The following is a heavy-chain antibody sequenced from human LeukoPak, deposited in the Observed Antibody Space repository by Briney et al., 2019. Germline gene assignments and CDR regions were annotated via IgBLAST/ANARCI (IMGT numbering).Heavy chain of an antibody. CDR2: VYYRGST. CDR3: ARYSGSRDFDY. Sequence: PSETLSLTCAVSGDSISGYYWSWIRQPPGKGLEWIGYVYYRGSTNYNPSLKSRVTISIDTSKTQFSLILTSVTAADTAVYYCARYSGSRDFDYWGQGTLVTVSS. D-gene: IGHD1-26*01. CDR1: GDSISGYY. V-gene: IGHV4-59*01. J-gene: IGHJ4*02.